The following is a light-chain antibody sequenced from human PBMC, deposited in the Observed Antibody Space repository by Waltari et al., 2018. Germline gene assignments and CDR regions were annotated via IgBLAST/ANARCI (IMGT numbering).Light chain of an antibody. CDR3: AAWDDTLNGWV. CDR2: STS. CDR1: SSNIGSNS. V-gene: IGLV1-44*01. Sequence: QSVLTQPPSASGTPGRRVTISCAGSSSNIGSNSVNWYQQLPGTAPKLLIYSTSHLTSGLPDRLSRSKSGTSASLAISGLQSEDEADYYCAAWDDTLNGWVFGGGTKLTVL. J-gene: IGLJ3*02.